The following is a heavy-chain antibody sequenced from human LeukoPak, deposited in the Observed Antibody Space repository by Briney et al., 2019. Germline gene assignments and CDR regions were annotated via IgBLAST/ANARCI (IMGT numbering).Heavy chain of an antibody. J-gene: IGHJ3*02. CDR1: GGSISSGGYY. CDR2: IYHSGIT. Sequence: SETLSLTFPVSGGSISSGGYYCSWIRQPPGKGLEWIRYIYHSGITYYNPSLKSRVTISVDTSKNQFSLKLSSVTAADTAVYYCARSPMGGAGAFDIWGQGTMVTVSS. CDR3: ARSPMGGAGAFDI. D-gene: IGHD3-16*01. V-gene: IGHV4-30-2*01.